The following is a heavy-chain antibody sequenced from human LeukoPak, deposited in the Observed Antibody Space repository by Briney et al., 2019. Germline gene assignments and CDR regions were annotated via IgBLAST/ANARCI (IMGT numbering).Heavy chain of an antibody. J-gene: IGHJ2*01. CDR3: ARQDYGVGFDL. D-gene: IGHD4-17*01. CDR1: GGSISSYY. V-gene: IGHV4-59*08. Sequence: SETLSLTCTVSGGSISSYYRSWIRQPPGKGLEWIGYIYYSGSTNYNPSLKSRVTISVDTSKNQFSLKLSSVTAADTAVYYCARQDYGVGFDLRGRGTLVTVSS. CDR2: IYYSGST.